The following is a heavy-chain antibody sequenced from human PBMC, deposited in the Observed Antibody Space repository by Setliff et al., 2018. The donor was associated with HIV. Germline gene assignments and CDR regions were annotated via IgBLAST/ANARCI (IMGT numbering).Heavy chain of an antibody. D-gene: IGHD6-13*01. CDR3: ARDGYSSSWYVISGSFDY. J-gene: IGHJ4*02. CDR2: INHSGST. V-gene: IGHV4-34*01. Sequence: SETLSLTCGVYGGSFSGYYWNWIRQPPGKGLEWIGEINHSGSTNYNPSLKSRVTISVDTSENQFSLKLSSVTAADTAVYYCARDGYSSSWYVISGSFDYWGQGILVTVSS. CDR1: GGSFSGYY.